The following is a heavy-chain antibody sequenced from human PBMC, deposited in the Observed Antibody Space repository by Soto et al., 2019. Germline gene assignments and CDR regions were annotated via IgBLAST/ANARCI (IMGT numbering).Heavy chain of an antibody. D-gene: IGHD2-2*01. V-gene: IGHV4-34*01. CDR2: INHSGST. CDR3: ARSNGWNQLRNPKFDP. CDR1: GGSFSGYY. Sequence: SETLSLTCAVYGGSFSGYYWSWIRQPPGKGLEWIGEINHSGSTNYNPSLKSRVTISVDTSKNQFSLKLSSVTAADTAVYYCARSNGWNQLRNPKFDPWGQGTLVTVSS. J-gene: IGHJ5*02.